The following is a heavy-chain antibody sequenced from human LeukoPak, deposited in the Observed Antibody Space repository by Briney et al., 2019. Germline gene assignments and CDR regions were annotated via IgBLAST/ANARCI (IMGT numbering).Heavy chain of an antibody. CDR3: ARDTRTMTAVTRGQHYYYGLDV. CDR1: GGTFSSYA. J-gene: IGHJ6*02. Sequence: ASVKVSCKASGGTFSSYAISWVRQAPGHGLEWMAMINPSDGGTYYEQKLQGRVTVTRDTSTSTVYMELSSLRSEDTAVYYCARDTRTMTAVTRGQHYYYGLDVWGQGTTVTVSS. V-gene: IGHV1-46*01. CDR2: INPSDGGT. D-gene: IGHD4-17*01.